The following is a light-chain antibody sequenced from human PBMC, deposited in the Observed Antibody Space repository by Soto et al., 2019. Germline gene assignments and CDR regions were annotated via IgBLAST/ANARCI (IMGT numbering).Light chain of an antibody. V-gene: IGKV1-9*01. Sequence: DIQLTQSPSFLSASVGDRVTITCRASQGISNYLAWYQQKPGKAPNLLIFAASTLQNGVPSRFSGSGSGTEFTLTISSLQPEDFATYYCLHLNSYSPDTFGPGTKVDIK. CDR3: LHLNSYSPDT. CDR2: AAS. CDR1: QGISNY. J-gene: IGKJ3*01.